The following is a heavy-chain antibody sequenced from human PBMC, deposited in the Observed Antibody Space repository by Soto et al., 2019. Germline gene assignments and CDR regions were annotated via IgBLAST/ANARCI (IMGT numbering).Heavy chain of an antibody. Sequence: QLLLQESGPGLVKPSETLSLTCAVSGASISESSHYWAWIRQPPGKGLEWIASIYYTGRTYYNPPPVSRLTISIDTSRDQFSLNLSSVTAADMAVYYGASHLGNYGDWAFDFWGQGTLVPVSS. CDR1: GASISESSHY. V-gene: IGHV4-39*01. CDR3: ASHLGNYGDWAFDF. D-gene: IGHD4-17*01. CDR2: IYYTGRT. J-gene: IGHJ4*02.